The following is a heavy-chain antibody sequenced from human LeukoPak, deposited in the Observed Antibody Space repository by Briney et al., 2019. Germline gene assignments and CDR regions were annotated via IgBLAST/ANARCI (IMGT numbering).Heavy chain of an antibody. J-gene: IGHJ3*02. CDR1: GFTFSSYG. CDR2: ISYDGSNK. CDR3: AKDFLGSSRAFDI. Sequence: GGSLRLSCAASGFTFSSYGMHWVRQAPGKGLERVAVISYDGSNKYFADSVKGRFTISRDNSKNTLYLQMNSLRAEDTAVYYCAKDFLGSSRAFDIWGQGTMVTVSS. D-gene: IGHD2-2*01. V-gene: IGHV3-30*18.